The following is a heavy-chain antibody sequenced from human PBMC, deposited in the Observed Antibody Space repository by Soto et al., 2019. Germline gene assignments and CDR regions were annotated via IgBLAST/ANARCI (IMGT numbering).Heavy chain of an antibody. J-gene: IGHJ4*02. V-gene: IGHV3-7*01. D-gene: IGHD2-2*01. CDR1: GFTFSSYW. Sequence: VQLVESGGGLVQPGGSLRLSCAASGFTFSSYWMSWVRQAPGKGLEWVANIKQDGSEKYYVDSVKGRFTISRDNAKNSLYLQMNSLRAEDTAVYYCARDVPRYCSSTSCPSLEDYWGQGTLVTVSS. CDR2: IKQDGSEK. CDR3: ARDVPRYCSSTSCPSLEDY.